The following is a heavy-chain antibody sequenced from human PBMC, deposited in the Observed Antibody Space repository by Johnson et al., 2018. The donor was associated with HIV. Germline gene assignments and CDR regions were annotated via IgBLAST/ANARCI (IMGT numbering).Heavy chain of an antibody. V-gene: IGHV3-30*18. Sequence: QVQLVESGGGVVQPGRSLRLSCAASGFTFSSYGMHWVRQAPGKGLEWVAVISYDGSNKYYADSVKGRFPISRDNSKNTLYLQMNSLRAEDTAVYYCAKDRSGSWYGADAFDIWGQGTMVTVSS. CDR3: AKDRSGSWYGADAFDI. CDR2: ISYDGSNK. CDR1: GFTFSSYG. D-gene: IGHD6-13*01. J-gene: IGHJ3*02.